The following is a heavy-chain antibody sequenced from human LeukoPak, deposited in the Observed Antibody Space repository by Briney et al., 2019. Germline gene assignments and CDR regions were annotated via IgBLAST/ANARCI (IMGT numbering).Heavy chain of an antibody. D-gene: IGHD3-16*01. CDR2: IYHSGST. Sequence: SETLSLTCAVSGGSISSGGYSWSWIRQPPGKGLEWIGYIYHSGSTYYNPSLKSRVTISVDRSKNQFSLKLSSVTAADTAVYYCARLVRSFGVWFDPWGQGTLVTVSS. CDR1: GGSISSGGYS. J-gene: IGHJ5*02. V-gene: IGHV4-30-2*01. CDR3: ARLVRSFGVWFDP.